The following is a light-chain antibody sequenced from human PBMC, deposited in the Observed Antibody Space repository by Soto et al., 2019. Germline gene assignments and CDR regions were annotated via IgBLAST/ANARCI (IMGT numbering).Light chain of an antibody. Sequence: QSALTQPASVSASPGQSITISCTGTSSNVGTYDLVSWYQHHPDKAPKLIIYEGTKRPSGISSRFSGSKSGNTASLTISGLQAEADADYYCCSFAVGAAFVFGGGTKLTVL. V-gene: IGLV2-23*01. CDR2: EGT. CDR1: SSNVGTYDL. J-gene: IGLJ2*01. CDR3: CSFAVGAAFV.